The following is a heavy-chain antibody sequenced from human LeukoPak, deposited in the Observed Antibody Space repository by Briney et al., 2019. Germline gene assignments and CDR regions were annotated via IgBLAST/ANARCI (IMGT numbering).Heavy chain of an antibody. J-gene: IGHJ4*02. Sequence: GGSLRLSCTASGFSFSNYWMSWVRQAPGKGLEWVASIKQDESEKYYEDSVKGRFTTSRDNAKSSLYLQMNALRGEDTAVYYCARLVGDVTTWDCWGQGTLVTVPS. CDR1: GFSFSNYW. D-gene: IGHD1-26*01. CDR2: IKQDESEK. V-gene: IGHV3-7*03. CDR3: ARLVGDVTTWDC.